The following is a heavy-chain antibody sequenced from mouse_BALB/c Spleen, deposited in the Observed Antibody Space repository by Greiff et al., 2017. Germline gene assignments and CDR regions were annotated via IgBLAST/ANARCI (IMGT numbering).Heavy chain of an antibody. Sequence: LQQPGSELVRPGASVKLSCKASGYTFTSYWMHWVKQRPGQGLEWIGNIYPGSGSTNYDEKFKSKATLTVDTSSSTAYMQLSSLTSEDSAVYYCTRDLTTKFAYWGQGTLVTVSA. V-gene: IGHV1S22*01. CDR1: GYTFTSYW. CDR3: TRDLTTKFAY. J-gene: IGHJ3*01. D-gene: IGHD2-12*01. CDR2: IYPGSGST.